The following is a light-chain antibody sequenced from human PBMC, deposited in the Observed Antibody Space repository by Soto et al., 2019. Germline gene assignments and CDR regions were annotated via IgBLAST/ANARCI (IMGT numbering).Light chain of an antibody. CDR3: ASFRSGTILV. CDR1: RSDIGDSNF. Sequence: QSALTQPASVSGSPGQSVTISCTGPRSDIGDSNFISWYQQSPGKAPRLLIYEVNNRPSGVSRRFSGSKAGNTASLTISGLLEDDEADYFCASFRSGTILVFGSGTK. J-gene: IGLJ1*01. CDR2: EVN. V-gene: IGLV2-14*01.